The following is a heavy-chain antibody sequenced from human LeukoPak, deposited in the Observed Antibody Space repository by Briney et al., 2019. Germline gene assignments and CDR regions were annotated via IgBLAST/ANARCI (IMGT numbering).Heavy chain of an antibody. CDR2: ISWNSGSI. D-gene: IGHD3-22*01. CDR1: GFTFSSYG. Sequence: HTGGSLRLSCAASGFTFSSYGMHWVRQAPGKGLEWVSGISWNSGSIGYADSVKGRFTISRDNAKNSLYLQMNSLRAEDTAVYYCARFNYYDSSGYYYVGYWGQGTLVTVSS. CDR3: ARFNYYDSSGYYYVGY. V-gene: IGHV3-9*01. J-gene: IGHJ4*02.